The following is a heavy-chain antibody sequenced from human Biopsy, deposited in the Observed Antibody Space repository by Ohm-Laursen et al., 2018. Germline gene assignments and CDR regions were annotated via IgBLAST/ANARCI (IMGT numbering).Heavy chain of an antibody. Sequence: SLRLSCSASGFSVSSYDMNWVRQAPGKGLEWISHISETSSHIYDADSVRGRLTVARDIAKNSLYLQLNSLRVEDTAVYYCARDSSRRAREGGMDVWGQGTTVTVSS. D-gene: IGHD6-6*01. J-gene: IGHJ6*02. CDR2: ISETSSHI. CDR1: GFSVSSYD. V-gene: IGHV3-21*01. CDR3: ARDSSRRAREGGMDV.